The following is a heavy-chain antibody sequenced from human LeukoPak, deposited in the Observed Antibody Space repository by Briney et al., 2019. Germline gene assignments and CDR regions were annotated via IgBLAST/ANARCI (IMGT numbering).Heavy chain of an antibody. CDR1: GFTFSRAW. CDR3: VRRYYEYNVYDRHFDY. CDR2: ISDVGRHT. Sequence: GGSETLSCGLSGFTFSRAWRQWARQPRGGGRVWLSCISDVGRHTTYADSVEGGFTISRDNAKSTVFLQMNSPRAEDTAVYFCVRRYYEYNVYDRHFDYWGQGILVTVSS. J-gene: IGHJ4*02. V-gene: IGHV3-74*03. D-gene: IGHD5/OR15-5a*01.